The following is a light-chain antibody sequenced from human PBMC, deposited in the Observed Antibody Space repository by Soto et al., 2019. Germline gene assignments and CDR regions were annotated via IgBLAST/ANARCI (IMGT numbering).Light chain of an antibody. J-gene: IGKJ4*01. CDR3: QQYGNSLT. Sequence: EIVLTQSPGTLSLSPGERVTLSCRASQSVYNNYLAWYQQRPGQAPWTLIYGASSRATGIPDRFSGSGSGTDFTLSISGLEPEDSAVYYCQQYGNSLTFGGGTKVEIK. CDR2: GAS. CDR1: QSVYNNY. V-gene: IGKV3-20*01.